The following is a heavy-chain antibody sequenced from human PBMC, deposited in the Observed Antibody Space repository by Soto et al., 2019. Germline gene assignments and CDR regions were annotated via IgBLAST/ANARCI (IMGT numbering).Heavy chain of an antibody. CDR3: ARDQEDIPGFDY. CDR2: IYYSGST. CDR1: GGSISSGGYY. V-gene: IGHV4-31*03. D-gene: IGHD2-15*01. Sequence: SETLSLTCTVSGGSISSGGYYWSWIRQHPGKGLEWIGYIYYSGSTCYNPSLKSRVTISVDTSKNQFSLKLSSVTAADTAVYYCARDQEDIPGFDYWGQGTLVTVSS. J-gene: IGHJ4*02.